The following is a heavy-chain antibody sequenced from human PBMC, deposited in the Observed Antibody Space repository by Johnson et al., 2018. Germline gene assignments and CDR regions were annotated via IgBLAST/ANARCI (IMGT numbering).Heavy chain of an antibody. V-gene: IGHV3-48*02. Sequence: EVQLVESGGGLVQPGGSLRLSCAASGFTFSSYSMNWVRQAPGKGLEWVSYISSSRSPIYDADSVKGRFTISRDNAKNSLYLQMNSLKDEDKAVYYCARVRGAWSRDAFDIWGQGAMVTVSS. CDR1: GFTFSSYS. D-gene: IGHD6-19*01. J-gene: IGHJ3*02. CDR3: ARVRGAWSRDAFDI. CDR2: ISSSRSPI.